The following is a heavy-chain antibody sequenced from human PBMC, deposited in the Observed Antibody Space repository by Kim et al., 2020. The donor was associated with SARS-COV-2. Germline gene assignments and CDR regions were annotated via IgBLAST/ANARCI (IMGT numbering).Heavy chain of an antibody. J-gene: IGHJ4*02. CDR3: ARGAIPSGYSDY. D-gene: IGHD3-22*01. Sequence: YYPARKSRVTVSVDTSKNQFSLEVNSVTAADTAVYYCARGAIPSGYSDYWGRGSVVTVSS. V-gene: IGHV4-34*01.